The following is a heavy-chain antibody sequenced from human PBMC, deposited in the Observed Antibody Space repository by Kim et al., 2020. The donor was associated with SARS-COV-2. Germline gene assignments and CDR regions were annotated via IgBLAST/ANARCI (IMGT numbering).Heavy chain of an antibody. CDR3: AAVTGTVN. CDR2: DGNTT. V-gene: IGHV3-74*01. D-gene: IGHD6-19*01. J-gene: IGHJ4*02. Sequence: DGNTTTYADSVKGRFTISIDNAKNTLYLQMNSLRVEDTAVYHCAAVTGTVNWGQGTLVIVSS.